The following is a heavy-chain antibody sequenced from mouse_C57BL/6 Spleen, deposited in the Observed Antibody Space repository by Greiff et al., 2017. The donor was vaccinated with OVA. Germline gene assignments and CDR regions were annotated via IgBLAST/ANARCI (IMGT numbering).Heavy chain of an antibody. D-gene: IGHD2-5*01. CDR3: ARDRNYYSNYFAD. V-gene: IGHV5-4*01. CDR1: GFTFSSYA. CDR2: ISDGGSYT. J-gene: IGHJ3*01. Sequence: DVKLVESGGGLVKPGGSLKLSCAASGFTFSSYAMSWVRQTPEKRLEWVATISDGGSYTYYPDNVKGRFTISRDNAKNNLYLQMSQLKSEDTAMYYCARDRNYYSNYFADWGQGTLVTVSA.